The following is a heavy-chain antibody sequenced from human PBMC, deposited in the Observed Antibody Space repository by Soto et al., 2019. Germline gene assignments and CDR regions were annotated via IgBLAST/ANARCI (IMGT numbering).Heavy chain of an antibody. CDR3: TRTPPAPPGRRNYFSGMDV. CDR2: ITPTSRFI. V-gene: IGHV3-21*02. Sequence: EVQLMESGGGLVKPGGSLRLSCAASGFTFSTYTMNWVRRASGEGLEWVSSITPTSRFIYYADSVRGRFTISRDDAESSLYLHMNSLRAEDTAVSYCTRTPPAPPGRRNYFSGMDVWGQGTTATVSS. J-gene: IGHJ6*02. CDR1: GFTFSTYT. D-gene: IGHD2-15*01.